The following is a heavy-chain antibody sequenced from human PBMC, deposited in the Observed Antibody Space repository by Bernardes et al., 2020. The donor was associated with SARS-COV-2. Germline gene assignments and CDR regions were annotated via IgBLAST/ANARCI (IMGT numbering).Heavy chain of an antibody. V-gene: IGHV4-59*08. CDR1: GGSISSYY. Sequence: SESLSLTCTVSGGSISSYYWSWVRQPPGKGLEWIGYIYYSGSTNYNPSLKSRVTISVDTSKNRFSLKLTSVTAADTAVYYCARRGAGTSIWYHYYYGMDVWGQGTTVTVSS. CDR3: ARRGAGTSIWYHYYYGMDV. J-gene: IGHJ6*02. CDR2: IYYSGST. D-gene: IGHD6-13*01.